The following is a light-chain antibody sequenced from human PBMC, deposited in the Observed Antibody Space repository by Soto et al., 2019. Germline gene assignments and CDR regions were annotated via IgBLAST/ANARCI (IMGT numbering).Light chain of an antibody. Sequence: IQMTQSPSSVSASVGDRVTITCRASQPISTWLAWYQQRPGKAPNLLIYHASSLESGVPSRFSGSGSGTDFSLTISSLQPEDFATYYCQQSYSIFWTFGQGTKVDIK. J-gene: IGKJ1*01. CDR2: HAS. CDR1: QPISTW. V-gene: IGKV1-12*01. CDR3: QQSYSIFWT.